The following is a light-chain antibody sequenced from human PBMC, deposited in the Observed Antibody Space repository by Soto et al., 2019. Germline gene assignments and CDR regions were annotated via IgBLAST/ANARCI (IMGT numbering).Light chain of an antibody. Sequence: EIVMTQSPATLSVSPVERATLSCRASQSVSSYLAWYQQKPGQAPRLLIYDASNRATGIPARFSGSGSGTDFTLTISSLQPEDFAVYYCQQDYNSLTFGGGTKVDIK. V-gene: IGKV3D-15*01. CDR1: QSVSSY. CDR2: DAS. CDR3: QQDYNSLT. J-gene: IGKJ4*01.